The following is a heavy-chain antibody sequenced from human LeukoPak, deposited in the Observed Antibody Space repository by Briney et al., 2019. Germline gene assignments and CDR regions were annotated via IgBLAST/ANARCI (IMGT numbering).Heavy chain of an antibody. Sequence: GASVKVSCKVSGYTLTEMSIHWVRQAPGGALEWMGGFDPEDGETVYAPKFQGRVTMTEDTSADTAYMALSSLRSEDTAVYYCTTCLNGAGQPVAIYYYGMDVWGQGTTVTVSS. CDR2: FDPEDGET. V-gene: IGHV1-24*01. CDR1: GYTLTEMS. D-gene: IGHD2-2*01. J-gene: IGHJ6*02. CDR3: TTCLNGAGQPVAIYYYGMDV.